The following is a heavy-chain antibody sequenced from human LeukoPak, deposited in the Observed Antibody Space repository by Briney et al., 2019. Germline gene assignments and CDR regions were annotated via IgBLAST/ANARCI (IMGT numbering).Heavy chain of an antibody. CDR2: ISGRGGST. V-gene: IGHV3-23*01. J-gene: IGHJ6*02. CDR3: AKDWMVVTATSYYYYYGMDV. D-gene: IGHD2-21*02. CDR1: GFTFGSYA. Sequence: PGGSLRLSCAASGFTFGSYAMSWVRQAPGKGLEWISTISGRGGSTYYADSVQGRFTISRDNSKNTLYLQMNSLRAEDTAVYYCAKDWMVVTATSYYYYYGMDVWGQGTTVTVSS.